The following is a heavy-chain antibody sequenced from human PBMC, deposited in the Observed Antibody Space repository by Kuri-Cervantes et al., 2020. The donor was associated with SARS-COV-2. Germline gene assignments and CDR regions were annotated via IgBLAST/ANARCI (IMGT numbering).Heavy chain of an antibody. CDR1: GGSISSGDYY. V-gene: IGHV4-30-4*01. Sequence: SETLSLTCTVSGGSISSGDYYWSWIRQPPEKGLEWIGYIYYSGSTYYNPSLKSRVTISADTSKTQFPLKLSSVTATDTAVYYCARGWGGYCSSTSCYYYYYGMDVWGQGTTVTVSS. CDR3: ARGWGGYCSSTSCYYYYYGMDV. CDR2: IYYSGST. D-gene: IGHD2-2*01. J-gene: IGHJ6*02.